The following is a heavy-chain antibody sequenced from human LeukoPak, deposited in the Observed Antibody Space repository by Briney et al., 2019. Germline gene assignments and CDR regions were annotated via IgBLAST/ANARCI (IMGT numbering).Heavy chain of an antibody. CDR3: AREWEAAAGTFSVSFDY. Sequence: SQTLSLTCAISGDSVSSTSAAWNWIRQSPSRGLEWLGRTYYRSKWYNDYAVSVRSRITINPDTSKNQFSLQLHSVTPEDTAVYFCAREWEAAAGTFSVSFDYWGQGTLVTVSS. D-gene: IGHD6-13*01. V-gene: IGHV6-1*01. CDR1: GDSVSSTSAA. J-gene: IGHJ4*02. CDR2: TYYRSKWYN.